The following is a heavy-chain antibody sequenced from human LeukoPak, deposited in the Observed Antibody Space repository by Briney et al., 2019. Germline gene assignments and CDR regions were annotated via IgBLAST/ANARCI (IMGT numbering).Heavy chain of an antibody. CDR3: ARLDEYSSSSRYYGMDV. J-gene: IGHJ6*02. CDR1: GGTFSSYG. D-gene: IGHD6-6*01. Sequence: GSSVKVSCKASGGTFSSYGISWVRQAPGQGLEWMGGIIPIFGTANYAQKFQGRVTITADESTSTAYMELSSLRSGDTAVYYCARLDEYSSSSRYYGMDVWGQGTTVTVSS. CDR2: IIPIFGTA. V-gene: IGHV1-69*01.